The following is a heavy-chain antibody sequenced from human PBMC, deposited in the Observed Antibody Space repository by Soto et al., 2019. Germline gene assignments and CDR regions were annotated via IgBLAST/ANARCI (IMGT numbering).Heavy chain of an antibody. CDR2: ISPYNGNT. D-gene: IGHD3-16*01. V-gene: IGHV1-18*01. CDR1: GYTFTSYG. J-gene: IGHJ6*02. Sequence: QVQLVQSGAEVKKPGASVKVSCKASGYTFTSYGISWVRQAPGQGLEWMGWISPYNGNTNYAQKPQGRVTMTTDTSTSTAYMELRCLRSDDTAVYYCATFYVKSYYYGMDVWGQGTTVTVSS. CDR3: ATFYVKSYYYGMDV.